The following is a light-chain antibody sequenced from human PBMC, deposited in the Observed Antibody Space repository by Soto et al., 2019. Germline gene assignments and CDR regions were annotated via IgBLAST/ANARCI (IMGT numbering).Light chain of an antibody. CDR2: DAS. J-gene: IGKJ4*01. V-gene: IGKV1-33*01. CDR1: QNISRF. CDR3: QQYYNKPLT. Sequence: DIQMTQSPSSLTASVGDRVTITCQTSQNISRFLIWYHQSPGKAPNLLISDASNLEGGVSARFSGRGSGTHFTLTISSLQPEDVAVYYCQQYYNKPLTFGGGTKVEIK.